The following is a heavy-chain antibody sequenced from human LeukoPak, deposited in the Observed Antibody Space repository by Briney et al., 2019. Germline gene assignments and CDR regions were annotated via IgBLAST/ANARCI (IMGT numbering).Heavy chain of an antibody. CDR2: IYRGETT. Sequence: SETLSLTCSVSGGSINNYWWSWIRQPPGKGLEWIGYIYRGETTNYNPSLKSRVTLSVDTSKNQISLKLNSVTAADTAVYYCATHWLEATETYSYWFDPWGQGTLVTVSS. CDR3: ATHWLEATETYSYWFDP. V-gene: IGHV4-4*09. J-gene: IGHJ5*02. D-gene: IGHD2-21*01. CDR1: GGSINNYW.